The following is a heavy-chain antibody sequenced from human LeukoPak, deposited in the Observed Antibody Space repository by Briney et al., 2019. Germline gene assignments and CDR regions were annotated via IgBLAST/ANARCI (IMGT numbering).Heavy chain of an antibody. D-gene: IGHD5-12*01. CDR2: ISSSGSNI. J-gene: IGHJ4*02. CDR1: GFTFPDYI. V-gene: IGHV3-21*01. Sequence: GGSLRLSCAAYGFTFPDYIFTWVRQPPGKGLEWVSSISSSGSNIYNADLMKGRFTVSRDNAKNSLYLHINSLRADDTAVYYCARYYLETSGYSPFFDYWGQGTLVTVSS. CDR3: ARYYLETSGYSPFFDY.